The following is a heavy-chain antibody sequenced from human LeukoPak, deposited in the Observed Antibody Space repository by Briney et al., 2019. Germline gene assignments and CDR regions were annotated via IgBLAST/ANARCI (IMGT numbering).Heavy chain of an antibody. J-gene: IGHJ5*02. Sequence: GASVKVSCKASGGTFSSYAISWVRQAPGQGLEWMGRIIPILGIANYAQKFQGRVTITADKSTSTAYMELSSLRSEDTAVYYCARNRDLLEPPFDPRGQGTLVTVSS. D-gene: IGHD1-14*01. V-gene: IGHV1-69*04. CDR1: GGTFSSYA. CDR2: IIPILGIA. CDR3: ARNRDLLEPPFDP.